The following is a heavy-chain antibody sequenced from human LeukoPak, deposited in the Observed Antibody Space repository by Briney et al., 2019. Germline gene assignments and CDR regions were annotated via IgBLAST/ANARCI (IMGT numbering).Heavy chain of an antibody. D-gene: IGHD3-16*01. V-gene: IGHV4-59*01. CDR2: IFYTGST. J-gene: IGHJ6*03. CDR1: GGSISSYY. CDR3: ARETSQKGAHYMDV. Sequence: SETLSLTCTFSGGSISSYYWSWIRQPPGKGLEWIGYIFYTGSTNYNPSLKSRVTISVLTSKNQFSLKLSSVTAADTAVYYCARETSQKGAHYMDVWGKGTTVTISS.